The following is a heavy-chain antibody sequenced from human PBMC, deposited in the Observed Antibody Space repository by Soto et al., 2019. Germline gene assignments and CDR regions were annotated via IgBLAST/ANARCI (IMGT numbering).Heavy chain of an antibody. Sequence: EVQLVESGGGLVQPGGSLSLSCAASGFTVSTKYMSWVRQARGKGLEWVSVIYTGGSTFYADSVRGRFTISRDNSKNTVNLQMNSLRAEDTGVYYCARDPWAADYWGQGSLVTVCS. D-gene: IGHD3-16*01. CDR1: GFTVSTKY. CDR2: IYTGGST. CDR3: ARDPWAADY. V-gene: IGHV3-66*01. J-gene: IGHJ4*02.